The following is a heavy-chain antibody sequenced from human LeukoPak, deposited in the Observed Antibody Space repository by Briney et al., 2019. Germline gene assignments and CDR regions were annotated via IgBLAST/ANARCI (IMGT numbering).Heavy chain of an antibody. CDR2: TYYRSTWYN. V-gene: IGHV6-1*01. CDR3: ARGTNYYGSGVY. J-gene: IGHJ4*02. Sequence: SQTLSLTCAISGDSVSSNSVTWNWIRQSPSRGLEWLGRTYYRSTWYNDYAVSVRGRITVNPDTSKNQFSLKLTSVTAADTAVYYCARGTNYYGSGVYWGQGTLVTVSS. CDR1: GDSVSSNSVT. D-gene: IGHD3-10*01.